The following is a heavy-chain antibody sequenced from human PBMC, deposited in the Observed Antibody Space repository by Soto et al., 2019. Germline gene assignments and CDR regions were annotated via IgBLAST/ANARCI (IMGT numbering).Heavy chain of an antibody. J-gene: IGHJ3*02. V-gene: IGHV3-23*01. CDR3: AKGEYSYGFWAFDI. CDR2: ISGGGDST. D-gene: IGHD5-18*01. Sequence: EVQLLESGGGLVQPGGSLRLSCAASGFTFSSYAMSWVRQAPGKGLEWVSSISGGGDSTYYADSVKGRFTISRDNSENTLYLQMNSLRAEDTAVYYCAKGEYSYGFWAFDIWGQGTMVTVSS. CDR1: GFTFSSYA.